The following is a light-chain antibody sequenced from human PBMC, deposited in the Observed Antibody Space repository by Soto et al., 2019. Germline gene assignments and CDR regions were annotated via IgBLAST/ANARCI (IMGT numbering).Light chain of an antibody. CDR2: EVS. CDR1: SSDVGSYNL. V-gene: IGLV2-23*02. J-gene: IGLJ1*01. CDR3: CSYAGSSTV. Sequence: QSALTQPASVSGSPGQSITISCTGTSSDVGSYNLVSWYQQHPGKAPKAMIYEVSKRPSGVSNRFSGSKSGNTASLTISGLQAEDEADYYCCSYAGSSTVFGTGTKVTVL.